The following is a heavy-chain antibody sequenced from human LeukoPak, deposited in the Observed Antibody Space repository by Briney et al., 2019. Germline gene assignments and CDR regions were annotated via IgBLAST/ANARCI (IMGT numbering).Heavy chain of an antibody. CDR3: AKADGSWTYDP. D-gene: IGHD5-24*01. CDR2: IDGSGDKT. J-gene: IGHJ5*02. V-gene: IGHV3-23*01. CDR1: GFTFSAYA. Sequence: GGSLRLSCITSGFTFSAYAMTWVRQAPGQGLEWISSIDGSGDKTYYGDSVKGRFTISRDNSKNTLYLQMNSLRAEDTAVYYCAKADGSWTYDPWGQGTLVTVSS.